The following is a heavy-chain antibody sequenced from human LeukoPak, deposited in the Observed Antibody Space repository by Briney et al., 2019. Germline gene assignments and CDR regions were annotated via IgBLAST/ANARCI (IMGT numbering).Heavy chain of an antibody. CDR3: ARGTRGPLVRRITIFDY. CDR1: SGSMSSRY. J-gene: IGHJ4*02. V-gene: IGHV4-59*11. Sequence: SETLSPTCSVSSGSMSSRYWSWIRQPPGKGLEWIGYIYNNESTNYNPSLRSRVTISVGTSENQFSLKLTSVTAADTAMYYCARGTRGPLVRRITIFDYWGQGTLVTVSS. CDR2: IYNNEST. D-gene: IGHD3-10*01.